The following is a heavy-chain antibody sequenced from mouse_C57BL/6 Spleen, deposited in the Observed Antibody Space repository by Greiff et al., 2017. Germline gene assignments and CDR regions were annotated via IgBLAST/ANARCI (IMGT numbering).Heavy chain of an antibody. Sequence: VQLQQSGPELVKPGASVKLSCKASGYTFTSYDINWVKQRPGQGLEWIGWLYPRDGSTKYNEKFQGKATLTVDTSSSTAYMELHSLTSADSAVYFCARSKYDGSSLYFDYWGQGTTLTVSS. CDR1: GYTFTSYD. J-gene: IGHJ2*01. D-gene: IGHD1-1*01. CDR3: ARSKYDGSSLYFDY. CDR2: LYPRDGST. V-gene: IGHV1-85*01.